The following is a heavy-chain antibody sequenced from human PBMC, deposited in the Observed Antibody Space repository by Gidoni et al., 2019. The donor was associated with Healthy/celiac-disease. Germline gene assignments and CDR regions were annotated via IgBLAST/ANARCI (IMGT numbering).Heavy chain of an antibody. J-gene: IGHJ1*01. D-gene: IGHD3-22*01. CDR3: ARDEDYYDSSGYFEYFQH. Sequence: QVQLVQSGAEVKKHGSSVKVSCKASGTTFSRYTTRWVRQATGQGLEWMGRIIPILGKAIYAQKFQGRVTITADKSTSTAYMELSSLRSEDTAVYYCARDEDYYDSSGYFEYFQHWGQGTLVTVSS. V-gene: IGHV1-69*08. CDR1: GTTFSRYT. CDR2: IIPILGKA.